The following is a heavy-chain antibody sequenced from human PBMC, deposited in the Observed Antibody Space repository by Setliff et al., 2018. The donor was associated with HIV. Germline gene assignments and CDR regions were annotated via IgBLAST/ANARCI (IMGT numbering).Heavy chain of an antibody. CDR2: IIPLFGTA. Sequence: GASVKVSCKASGDTFSNSLVTWVRQAPGQGLEWMGGIIPLFGTANYAQKFQGRVTMTTDELMTTAYLELTSLTSEDTAVYYCARSVHSLYGDYATYFDPWGQGTQVTVSS. CDR3: ARSVHSLYGDYATYFDP. D-gene: IGHD4-17*01. CDR1: GDTFSNSL. J-gene: IGHJ5*02. V-gene: IGHV1-69*05.